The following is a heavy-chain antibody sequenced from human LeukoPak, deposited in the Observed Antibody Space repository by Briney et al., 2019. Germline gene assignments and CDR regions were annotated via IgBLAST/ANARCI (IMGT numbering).Heavy chain of an antibody. V-gene: IGHV3-23*01. J-gene: IGHJ4*02. CDR1: GTTLSNYG. CDR3: AKRGVVIRVILVGFHKEAYYFDS. CDR2: ISSSAGGT. Sequence: GSLRLSCAVSGTTLSNYGMSWVRQAPGKGLEWVAGISSSAGGTYYADSVKGRFTVSRDNAKNTLYLQLNNLRAEDAAVYFCAKRGVVIRVILVGFHKEAYYFDSWGQGALVTVSS. D-gene: IGHD3-22*01.